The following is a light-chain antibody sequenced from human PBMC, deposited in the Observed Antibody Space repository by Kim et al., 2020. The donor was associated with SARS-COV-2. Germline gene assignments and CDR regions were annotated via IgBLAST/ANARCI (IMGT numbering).Light chain of an antibody. CDR1: QNVGSVY. Sequence: EIVLTQSPGTLSLSPGERATLSCRASQNVGSVYIAWYRQRPGQDPRLLIKSSTTRATGIPDRITGSGSGTDFTLTISRLESEEFAVYYYHHYGRSSPHTFGQGTKVDIK. J-gene: IGKJ2*01. CDR3: HHYGRSSPHT. CDR2: SST. V-gene: IGKV3-20*01.